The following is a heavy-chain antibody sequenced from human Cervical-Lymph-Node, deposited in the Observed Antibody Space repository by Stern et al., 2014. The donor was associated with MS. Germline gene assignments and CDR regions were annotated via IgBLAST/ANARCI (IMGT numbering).Heavy chain of an antibody. Sequence: VQLVESGPGLVKPSETLSLTCTVSGASITTYYWSWVRQPAGKGLEWIGRVYVSGTTTYNPSLMSRVIVSVDTSKNQFFLKLRSVTAADTAMYYCARDHSSGWLFDYWGQGTLVTVSS. V-gene: IGHV4-4*07. D-gene: IGHD6-19*01. CDR3: ARDHSSGWLFDY. CDR1: GASITTYY. CDR2: VYVSGTT. J-gene: IGHJ4*02.